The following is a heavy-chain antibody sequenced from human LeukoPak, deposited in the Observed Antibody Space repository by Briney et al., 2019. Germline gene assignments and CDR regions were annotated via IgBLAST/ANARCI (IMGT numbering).Heavy chain of an antibody. Sequence: ASVKVSCKVSGYTLTELSMHWVRQAPGKGLEWMGGFDPEGGETIYAQKFQGRVTMTEDTSTDTAYMELSSLRSEDTAVYYCATFVKFPLHYGDYVPNWFDPWGQGTLVTVSS. CDR1: GYTLTELS. V-gene: IGHV1-24*01. D-gene: IGHD4-17*01. CDR2: FDPEGGET. J-gene: IGHJ5*02. CDR3: ATFVKFPLHYGDYVPNWFDP.